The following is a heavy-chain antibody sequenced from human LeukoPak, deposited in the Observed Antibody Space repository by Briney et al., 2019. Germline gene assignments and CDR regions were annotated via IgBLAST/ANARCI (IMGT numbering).Heavy chain of an antibody. D-gene: IGHD3-10*01. Sequence: PGGSLRLSCAASGFTFSSYTMNWVRQAPGKGLEWISSITSSSSYIYYADSVKGRFTISRDNAKNSLYLQMNSLRAEDTAVYYCARDAGGSGSSRYFDYWGQGTLVTVSS. CDR1: GFTFSSYT. CDR2: ITSSSSYI. CDR3: ARDAGGSGSSRYFDY. V-gene: IGHV3-21*01. J-gene: IGHJ4*02.